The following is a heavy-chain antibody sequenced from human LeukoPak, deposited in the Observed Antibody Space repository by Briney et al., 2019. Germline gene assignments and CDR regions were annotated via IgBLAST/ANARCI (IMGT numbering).Heavy chain of an antibody. V-gene: IGHV3-23*01. CDR3: AKADNWNLPLDY. J-gene: IGHJ4*02. D-gene: IGHD1-7*01. Sequence: GGSLRLSCGASGFTFSSYAMSWVRQAPGKGLEWVSGISGSGGITNYADSVKGRFTISRDNSKSTLYLQMISLRAEDTAVYYCAKADNWNLPLDYWGQGTLVTVSS. CDR1: GFTFSSYA. CDR2: ISGSGGIT.